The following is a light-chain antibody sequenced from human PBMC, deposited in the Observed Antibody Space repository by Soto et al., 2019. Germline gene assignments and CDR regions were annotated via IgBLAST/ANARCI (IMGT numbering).Light chain of an antibody. CDR1: SSDVGGYNY. CDR2: DVS. J-gene: IGLJ2*01. V-gene: IGLV2-11*01. Sequence: QSVLTQPRSVSGSPGRSVTISCTGTSSDVGGYNYVSWYQQHPGKAPKLMIYDVSKRPSGVPDRFSGSKSGNTASLTISGLQAEDEADYYCCSYAGSYTFGVVFGGGTKVTVL. CDR3: CSYAGSYTFGVV.